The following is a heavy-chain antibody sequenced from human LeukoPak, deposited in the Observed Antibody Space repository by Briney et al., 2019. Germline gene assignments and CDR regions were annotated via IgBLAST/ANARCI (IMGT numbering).Heavy chain of an antibody. J-gene: IGHJ4*02. CDR3: ARDQSYYSHFDY. CDR2: ISSSGSTI. CDR1: GFTFSSYE. D-gene: IGHD1-26*01. Sequence: AGGSLRLSCAASGFTFSSYEMNWVRQAPGKVLEWVSYISSSGSTIYYADSVKGRFTISRDNAKNTLYLQMNSLRAEDTAVYYCARDQSYYSHFDYWGQGTLVTVSS. V-gene: IGHV3-48*03.